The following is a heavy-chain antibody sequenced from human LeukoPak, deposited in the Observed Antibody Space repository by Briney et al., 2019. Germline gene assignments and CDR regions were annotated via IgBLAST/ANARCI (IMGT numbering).Heavy chain of an antibody. D-gene: IGHD3-10*01. Sequence: ASVKVSCKASGYTFTSYDINWVRQATGQGLEWMGWMNPNSGNTGYAQKFQGRVTITADESTSTAYMELSSLRSEDTAVYYCATTWDGSGSYYLPTAYYFDYWGQGTLVTVSS. CDR1: GYTFTSYD. CDR3: ATTWDGSGSYYLPTAYYFDY. CDR2: MNPNSGNT. J-gene: IGHJ4*02. V-gene: IGHV1-8*03.